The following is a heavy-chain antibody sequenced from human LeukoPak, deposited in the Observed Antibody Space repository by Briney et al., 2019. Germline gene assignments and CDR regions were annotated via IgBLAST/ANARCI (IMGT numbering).Heavy chain of an antibody. Sequence: PSETLSLTCTVSGGSISSYYWSWIRQPAGKGLEWIGRIYTSGSTNYNPSLKSRFTLSVDTSKNQFSLKLSSVTAADTAVYYCARDRGGSYYRRIYYFDYWGQGTLVTVSS. CDR1: GGSISSYY. J-gene: IGHJ4*02. CDR2: IYTSGST. CDR3: ARDRGGSYYRRIYYFDY. V-gene: IGHV4-4*07. D-gene: IGHD1-26*01.